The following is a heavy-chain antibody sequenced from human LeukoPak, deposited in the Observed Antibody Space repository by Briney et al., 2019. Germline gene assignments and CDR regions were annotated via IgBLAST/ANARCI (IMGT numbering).Heavy chain of an antibody. CDR2: ISYVGRSK. D-gene: IGHD5-18*01. CDR1: GFIFSIYG. V-gene: IGHV3-30*18. Sequence: GGSLTLSCAASGFIFSIYGVHWVRQAPGKGLEWVAGISYVGRSKEYVDSVKGRFTISRDNSKNTLYLQMNSLRAEDTAVYYCAKDRGYSHGFDYWGQGTLLTVSS. J-gene: IGHJ4*02. CDR3: AKDRGYSHGFDY.